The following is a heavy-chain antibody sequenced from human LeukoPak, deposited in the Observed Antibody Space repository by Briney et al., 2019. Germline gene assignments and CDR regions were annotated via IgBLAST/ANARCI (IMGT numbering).Heavy chain of an antibody. CDR1: GFTFSSYA. CDR2: MSSGGSYI. D-gene: IGHD3-3*01. Sequence: KPWGSLRLSCAASGFTFSSYAMTWVRQAPGKGLEWVSSMSSGGSYIYYADSVRGRFSISRDNAKNSLYLQMYRLKAEDTAVYYCARDRPTGASRVFVVQWGQGTLVTVSS. V-gene: IGHV3-21*01. CDR3: ARDRPTGASRVFVVQ. J-gene: IGHJ4*02.